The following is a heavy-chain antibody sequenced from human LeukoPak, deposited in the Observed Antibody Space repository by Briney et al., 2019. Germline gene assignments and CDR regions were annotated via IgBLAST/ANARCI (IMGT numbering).Heavy chain of an antibody. D-gene: IGHD3-22*01. CDR2: IYWDDDK. V-gene: IGHV2-5*02. CDR3: AQVGDYYDSSGYYYGSYFDY. Sequence: SGPTLVKPTQTLTLTCTFSGFSLSTSGVCVGWIRQPPGKALEWLALIYWDDDKRYSPSLKSRLTITKDTSENQVVLTMTNMDPVDTATYYCAQVGDYYDSSGYYYGSYFDYWGQGTLVTVSS. CDR1: GFSLSTSGVC. J-gene: IGHJ4*02.